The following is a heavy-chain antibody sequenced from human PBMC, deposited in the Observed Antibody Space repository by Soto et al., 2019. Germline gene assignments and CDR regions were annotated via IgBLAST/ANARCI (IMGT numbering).Heavy chain of an antibody. CDR1: GDSINNSHW. V-gene: IGHV4-4*02. J-gene: IGHJ5*02. CDR3: AREVNSSPARGPNWFDP. Sequence: QVQLQESGPGLVQPSGTLSLTCAVSGDSINNSHWWSWVRQTPGKGLEWIGETYHSGTTNPNPSLKTRVTISIDKSKNQFSLKMNSVTAADTAVYYCAREVNSSPARGPNWFDPWGQGTLVTVSS. D-gene: IGHD6-13*01. CDR2: TYHSGTT.